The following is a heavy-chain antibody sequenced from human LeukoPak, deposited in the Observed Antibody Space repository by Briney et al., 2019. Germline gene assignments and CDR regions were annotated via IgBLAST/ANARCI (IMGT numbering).Heavy chain of an antibody. CDR2: IHSTGFT. D-gene: IGHD5-12*01. Sequence: SETLSLTCGVSGDSISGYYWSWIRRPPEKGLEWIGYIHSTGFTNYSPSLKSRLTLSVETSKNQFSLNLNSVTAADTAVYYCARVGVTATVNGYRYHSLDVWGQGTTVTVSS. V-gene: IGHV4-59*01. CDR1: GDSISGYY. CDR3: ARVGVTATVNGYRYHSLDV. J-gene: IGHJ6*02.